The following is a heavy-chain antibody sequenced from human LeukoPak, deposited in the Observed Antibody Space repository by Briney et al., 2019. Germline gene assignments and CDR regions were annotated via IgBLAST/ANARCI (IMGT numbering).Heavy chain of an antibody. CDR2: INPNSGGT. V-gene: IGHV1-2*06. Sequence: ASVKVSCKASGYTFTGYYMHWVRQAPGQGLEWMGRINPNSGGTNYAQTFQGRVTMTRDTSITTAYLEVSSLRSDDTAVYYCARGPDPVVRGPRRAFDLWGQGTMVTVSS. CDR3: ARGPDPVVRGPRRAFDL. CDR1: GYTFTGYY. J-gene: IGHJ3*01. D-gene: IGHD3-10*01.